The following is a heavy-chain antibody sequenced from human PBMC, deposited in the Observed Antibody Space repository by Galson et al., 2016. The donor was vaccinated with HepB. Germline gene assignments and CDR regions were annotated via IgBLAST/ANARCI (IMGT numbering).Heavy chain of an antibody. J-gene: IGHJ4*02. V-gene: IGHV3-11*06. D-gene: IGHD3-16*01. CDR3: ARGIPQTYYFDY. Sequence: LRLSCAASGFIFSDYYMSWIRQAPGKGLEWVSHINGRNTYTNYAASVKGRFTISRDNAKNSLYLQMNSLEAEDTAVYYCARGIPQTYYFDYWGQGSLVTVSS. CDR2: INGRNTYT. CDR1: GFIFSDYY.